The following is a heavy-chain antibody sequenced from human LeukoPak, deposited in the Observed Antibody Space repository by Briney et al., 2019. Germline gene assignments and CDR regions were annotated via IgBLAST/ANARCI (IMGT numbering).Heavy chain of an antibody. CDR2: IRSKADGGTP. CDR3: TTLEQQLAPFDY. Sequence: GGSLRLSCAASGFSFSDAWMNWVRQAPGKGLEWVGHIRSKADGGTPDYIAPVKGRFTISRDDSKNTLYLQMNSLKTEDTAVYYCTTLEQQLAPFDYWGQGTLVTVSS. V-gene: IGHV3-15*07. CDR1: GFSFSDAW. J-gene: IGHJ4*02. D-gene: IGHD6-13*01.